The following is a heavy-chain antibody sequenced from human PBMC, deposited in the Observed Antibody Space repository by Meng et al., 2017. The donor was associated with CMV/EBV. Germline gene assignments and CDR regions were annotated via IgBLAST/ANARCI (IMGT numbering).Heavy chain of an antibody. CDR1: FSSYG. CDR2: IRSSSSYI. V-gene: IGHV3-21*01. J-gene: IGHJ4*02. Sequence: FSSYGMNWVRQAPGKGLAWVSSIRSSSSYIYYADSVKGRFTISRDNAKNSLYLQMNSLRAEDTAVYYCARDAYHYDFWSDRTSIDYWGQGTLVTVSS. D-gene: IGHD3-3*01. CDR3: ARDAYHYDFWSDRTSIDY.